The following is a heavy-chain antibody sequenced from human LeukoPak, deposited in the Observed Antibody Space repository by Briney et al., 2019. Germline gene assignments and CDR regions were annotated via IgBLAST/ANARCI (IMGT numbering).Heavy chain of an antibody. V-gene: IGHV1-8*01. Sequence: ASVKVSCKASGYTFTSYDINWVRQATGQGLEWMGWMNPNSGNTGYAQKFQGRVTMTTDTSTSTAYMELRSLRSDDTAVYYCARGGDDYDYVWGSYRYGGNWFDPWGQGTLVTVSS. D-gene: IGHD3-16*02. CDR3: ARGGDDYDYVWGSYRYGGNWFDP. J-gene: IGHJ5*02. CDR1: GYTFTSYD. CDR2: MNPNSGNT.